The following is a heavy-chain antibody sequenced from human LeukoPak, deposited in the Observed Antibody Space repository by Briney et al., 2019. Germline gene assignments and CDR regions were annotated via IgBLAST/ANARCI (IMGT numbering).Heavy chain of an antibody. CDR2: ISAYNGNT. D-gene: IGHD5-18*01. J-gene: IGHJ4*02. V-gene: IGHV1-18*01. Sequence: ASVKVSCKAPGYTFTSYGISWVRQAPGQGLEWMGWISAYNGNTNYAQKLQGRVTMTTDTSTSTAYMELRSLRSDDTAVYYCAKTVDTAMVDYWGQGTLVTVSS. CDR1: GYTFTSYG. CDR3: AKTVDTAMVDY.